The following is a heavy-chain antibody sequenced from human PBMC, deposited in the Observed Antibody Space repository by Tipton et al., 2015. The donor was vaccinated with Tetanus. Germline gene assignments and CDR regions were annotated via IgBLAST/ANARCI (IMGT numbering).Heavy chain of an antibody. J-gene: IGHJ5*02. CDR1: GGSFSGYY. D-gene: IGHD6-13*01. V-gene: IGHV4-34*01. Sequence: TLSLTCAVCGGSFSGYYWSWIRQPPGKGLEWIGEINHSGSTNYNPSLKSRVTISVDTSKNQFSLKLSSVTAADTAVYYCARGQQLGAWFDPWGQGTLVTVSS. CDR2: INHSGST. CDR3: ARGQQLGAWFDP.